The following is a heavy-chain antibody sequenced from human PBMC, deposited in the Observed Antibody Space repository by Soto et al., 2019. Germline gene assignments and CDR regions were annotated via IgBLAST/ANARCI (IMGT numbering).Heavy chain of an antibody. CDR3: AKGTSSEFLLSFDD. V-gene: IGHV3-23*01. CDR1: GFPSSTYGFSTYA. D-gene: IGHD3-10*01. J-gene: IGHJ4*01. CDR2: IGGSGSHS. Sequence: PGGSLRLSCMASGFPSSTYGFSTYAMTWVRQPPGKGLEWVSVIGGSGSHSYYADSVKGRFTISRDNSRNTLFLQMDSVRADDSAVYFCAKGTSSEFLLSFDDWGHGTLVTVSS.